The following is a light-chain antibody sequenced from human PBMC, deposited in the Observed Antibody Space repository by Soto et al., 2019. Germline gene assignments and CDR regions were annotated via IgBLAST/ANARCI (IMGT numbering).Light chain of an antibody. V-gene: IGKV3-15*01. Sequence: DILMTQSPATLSVSPGEGVTLSCRASQSVSSNLAWHQRRPGQAPRLLIHGASTRATGIPARFSGSGSGTEFTLTISSLQSEDSGVYYCQQSNNWPYTFGQGTKLEIK. CDR2: GAS. CDR1: QSVSSN. CDR3: QQSNNWPYT. J-gene: IGKJ2*01.